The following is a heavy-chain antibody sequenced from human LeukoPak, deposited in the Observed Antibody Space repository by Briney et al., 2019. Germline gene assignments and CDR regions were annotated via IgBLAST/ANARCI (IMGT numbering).Heavy chain of an antibody. D-gene: IGHD4-17*01. Sequence: GGSLRLSCAASGFTFRSYEMNWVRQAPGQGLEWGSYIIGRGSTIYYADSVQGRFTISRDNAKNSLYLQMNSLRAEDTAVYYCARDYGDYWWYFDLWGRGTLVTVSS. J-gene: IGHJ2*01. CDR3: ARDYGDYWWYFDL. CDR2: IIGRGSTI. V-gene: IGHV3-48*03. CDR1: GFTFRSYE.